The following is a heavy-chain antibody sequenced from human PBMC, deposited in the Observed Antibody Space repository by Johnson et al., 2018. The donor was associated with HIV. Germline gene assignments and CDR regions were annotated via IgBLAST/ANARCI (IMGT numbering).Heavy chain of an antibody. CDR3: AKGGSAVAVAFDI. V-gene: IGHV3-13*01. CDR2: IGTAGDT. Sequence: VQLVESGGGLKQPGGSLRLSCAASGFTFSSYDMHWVRQATGKGLEWVSAIGTAGDTYYPGSVKGRFTISRDNSKNTLYLQMNSLRAEDTAVYYCAKGGSAVAVAFDIWGQGTMVTVSS. J-gene: IGHJ3*02. D-gene: IGHD6-19*01. CDR1: GFTFSSYD.